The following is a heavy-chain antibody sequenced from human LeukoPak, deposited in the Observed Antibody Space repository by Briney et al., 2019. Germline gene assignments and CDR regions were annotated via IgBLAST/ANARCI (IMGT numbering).Heavy chain of an antibody. CDR1: GYTFTSYD. D-gene: IGHD6-6*01. J-gene: IGHJ4*02. CDR2: MNPNSGNT. Sequence: ASVKVSCKASGYTFTSYDINWVRQASGQGLEWMGWMNPNSGNTGYAQKFQGRVTITRNTSISTAYMELSSLRSEDTAVYYCARGSSSSWGGRDDYWGQGTLVTVSS. V-gene: IGHV1-8*03. CDR3: ARGSSSSWGGRDDY.